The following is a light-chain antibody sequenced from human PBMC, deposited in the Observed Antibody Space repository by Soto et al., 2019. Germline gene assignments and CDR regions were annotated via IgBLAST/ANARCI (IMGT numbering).Light chain of an antibody. Sequence: EIVLTQSPGTLSLSPGERATLSCRASQSVSSSYLAWYQRKPGQAPRLLIYDASSRATGIPDRFSGSGSGTDFTLTISRLEPEDFAVYYCQDYGSSRTFGQGTKVDIK. J-gene: IGKJ1*01. CDR2: DAS. CDR3: QDYGSSRT. CDR1: QSVSSSY. V-gene: IGKV3-20*01.